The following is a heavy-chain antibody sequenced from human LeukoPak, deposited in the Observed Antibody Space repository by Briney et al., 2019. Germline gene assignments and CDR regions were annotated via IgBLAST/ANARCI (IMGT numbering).Heavy chain of an antibody. V-gene: IGHV1-18*01. Sequence: GASVKVSCKASGYTFTSYGISWVRQAPGQGLEWMGWFSAYNGNTNYAQKLQGRVTMTTDTSTSTAYMELRSLRSDDTAVYYCARGARRITIFGVPIGDWFDPWGQGTLVTVSS. CDR3: ARGARRITIFGVPIGDWFDP. CDR2: FSAYNGNT. CDR1: GYTFTSYG. D-gene: IGHD3-3*01. J-gene: IGHJ5*02.